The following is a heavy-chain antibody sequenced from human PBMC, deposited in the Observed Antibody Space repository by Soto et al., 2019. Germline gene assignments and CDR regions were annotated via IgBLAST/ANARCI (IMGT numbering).Heavy chain of an antibody. D-gene: IGHD1-1*01. J-gene: IGHJ4*02. CDR3: ARGRYGDY. CDR1: GYTFTSYG. CDR2: ISAHNGNT. V-gene: IGHV1-18*01. Sequence: QVHLVQSGAEVKKPGAPLKVSCKASGYTFTSYGITWVRQAPGQGLEWMGWISAHNGNTDYAQKLQGRVIVTRDTSTSTAYMELRSLISDDTAVYYCARGRYGDYWGQGALVTVSS.